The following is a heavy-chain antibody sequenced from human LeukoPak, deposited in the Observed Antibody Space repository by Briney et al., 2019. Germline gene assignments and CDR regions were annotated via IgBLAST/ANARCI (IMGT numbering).Heavy chain of an antibody. V-gene: IGHV4-59*01. CDR2: IYYSGST. D-gene: IGHD1-26*01. Sequence: KPSETLSLTCTVSGGSISSCYWSWIRQPPGKGLEWIGYIYYSGSTNYNPSLKSRVTISVDTSKNQFSLKLSSVTAADTAVYYCARYSGSYYQIYYFDYWGRGTLVTVSS. J-gene: IGHJ4*02. CDR3: ARYSGSYYQIYYFDY. CDR1: GGSISSCY.